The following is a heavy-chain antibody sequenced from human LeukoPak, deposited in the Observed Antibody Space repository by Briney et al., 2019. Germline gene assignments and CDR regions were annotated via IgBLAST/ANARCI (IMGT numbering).Heavy chain of an antibody. Sequence: GGSLRLSCVASGFTFSTYAMNWVRQAPGKGLEWVSAISRSGGSTYSADSVKGRFTISRDTSKNTLYLQMNGLRAADTAVYYCAAAYFGVDQYYYGMDVWGQGTTVTVSS. CDR2: ISRSGGST. CDR1: GFTFSTYA. D-gene: IGHD3-3*01. CDR3: AAAYFGVDQYYYGMDV. J-gene: IGHJ6*02. V-gene: IGHV3-23*01.